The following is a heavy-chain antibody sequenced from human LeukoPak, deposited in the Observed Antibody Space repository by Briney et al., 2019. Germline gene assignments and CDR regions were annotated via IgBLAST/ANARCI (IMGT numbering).Heavy chain of an antibody. V-gene: IGHV1-46*01. CDR1: GYTFTSYY. Sequence: ASVKVSCKASGYTFTSYYMHWVRQAPGQGLEWMGIINPSGGSTSYAQKFQGRVTMTRDTSTSTVYMELSSLRSEDTAVYYCARSDMVRGVIPLADYWGQGTLVTVSS. CDR2: INPSGGST. J-gene: IGHJ4*02. CDR3: ARSDMVRGVIPLADY. D-gene: IGHD3-10*01.